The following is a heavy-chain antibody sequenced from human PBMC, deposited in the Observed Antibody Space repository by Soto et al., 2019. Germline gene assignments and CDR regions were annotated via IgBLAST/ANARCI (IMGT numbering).Heavy chain of an antibody. Sequence: GGSLRLSCAASGSTFSSYSMNWVRQAPGKGLEWVSYISSSSSTIYYADSVKGRFTISRDNAKNSLYLQMNSLRAEDTAVYYCARDCSSTSCYDYYHYYMDVWGKGTTVTVSS. CDR2: ISSSSSTI. D-gene: IGHD2-2*01. J-gene: IGHJ6*03. V-gene: IGHV3-48*01. CDR1: GSTFSSYS. CDR3: ARDCSSTSCYDYYHYYMDV.